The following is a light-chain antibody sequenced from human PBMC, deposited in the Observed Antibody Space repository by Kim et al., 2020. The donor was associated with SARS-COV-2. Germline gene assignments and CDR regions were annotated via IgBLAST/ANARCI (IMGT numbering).Light chain of an antibody. CDR2: GAS. CDR3: QQYGSSSRWT. J-gene: IGKJ1*01. V-gene: IGKV3-20*01. Sequence: PGERAAPACSAGQSVVSTYFAWYQQQPGQAPRLLIYGASSRATGIPDRISGGGSGADFILTISRLEPEDFAVYYCQQYGSSSRWTFGQGTKVDIK. CDR1: QSVVSTY.